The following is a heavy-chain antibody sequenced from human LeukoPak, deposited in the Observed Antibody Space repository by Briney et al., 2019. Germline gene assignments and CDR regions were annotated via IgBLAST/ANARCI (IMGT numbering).Heavy chain of an antibody. CDR1: GVSISTFY. CDR3: ARQENYYYYGMDV. J-gene: IGHJ6*02. Sequence: SETLSLTCTVSGVSISTFYWSWIRQPPGKGLEWIGYIYYSGSTNYNPSLKSRVTISVDTSKNQFSLKLSSVTAADTAVYYCARQENYYYYGMDVWGQGTTVTVSS. V-gene: IGHV4-59*08. CDR2: IYYSGST.